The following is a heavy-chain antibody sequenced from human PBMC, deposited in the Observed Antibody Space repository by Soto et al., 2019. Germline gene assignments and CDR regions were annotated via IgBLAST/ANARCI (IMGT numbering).Heavy chain of an antibody. Sequence: SETMPVTCTVAGGYSSNHYGSWIRQPPGKGLEWIGYFYYSGSTNYNPSLKSRVTISVDTSKNQFSLKLSSVTAADTAVYYCARVGYCGGDCSFPDYWGQGTLVTVSS. CDR1: GGYSSNHY. CDR3: ARVGYCGGDCSFPDY. J-gene: IGHJ4*02. CDR2: FYYSGST. D-gene: IGHD2-21*02. V-gene: IGHV4-59*11.